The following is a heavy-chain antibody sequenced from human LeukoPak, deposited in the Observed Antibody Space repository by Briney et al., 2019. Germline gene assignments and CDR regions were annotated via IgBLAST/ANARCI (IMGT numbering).Heavy chain of an antibody. V-gene: IGHV1-18*01. Sequence: ASVKVSCKASGYTFTSYGISWVRQAPGQGLEWMGWISAYNGNTNYAQKLQGRVTMTTDTSTSTAYMELRSLRSDDTAVYYCARVVAVAGTGWFDPWGQGTLVTVSS. CDR2: ISAYNGNT. J-gene: IGHJ5*02. CDR3: ARVVAVAGTGWFDP. CDR1: GYTFTSYG. D-gene: IGHD6-19*01.